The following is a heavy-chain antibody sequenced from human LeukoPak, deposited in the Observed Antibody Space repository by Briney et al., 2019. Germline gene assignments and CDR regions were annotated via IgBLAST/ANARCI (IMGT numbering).Heavy chain of an antibody. V-gene: IGHV4-59*12. D-gene: IGHD2-15*01. CDR1: GGSISSYY. Sequence: SETLSLTCTVSGGSISSYYWSWIRQPPGKGLEWIGYIYYSGSTNYNPSLKSRVTISVDTSKNQFSLKLSSVTAADTAVYYCARRRRGRQVYCSGGSCYSVFDYWGQGTLVTVSS. CDR3: ARRRRGRQVYCSGGSCYSVFDY. J-gene: IGHJ4*02. CDR2: IYYSGST.